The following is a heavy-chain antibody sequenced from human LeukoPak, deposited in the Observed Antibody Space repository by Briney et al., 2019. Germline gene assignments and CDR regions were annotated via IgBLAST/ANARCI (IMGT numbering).Heavy chain of an antibody. J-gene: IGHJ2*01. Sequence: GGSLRLSCAVSGFNFDDYAMHWVRQAPGRGLEWVSGINWKTGDGIYADSVKGRFTISRDNAKNSLYLQMSSLRAEDTALYYCTRRAARWQFDLWGRGTLLTVSS. CDR2: INWKTGDG. CDR3: TRRAARWQFDL. CDR1: GFNFDDYA. D-gene: IGHD5-24*01. V-gene: IGHV3-9*01.